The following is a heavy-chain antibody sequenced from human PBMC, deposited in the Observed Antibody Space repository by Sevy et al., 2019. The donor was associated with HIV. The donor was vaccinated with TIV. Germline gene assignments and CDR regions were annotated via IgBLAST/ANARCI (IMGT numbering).Heavy chain of an antibody. Sequence: GGSLRLSCAASGFTFSNYAMHWVRQAPGKGLEWVAVISYDGSNKYYADSVKGRFTISRDNSKNTLYLQMNSLRAEDTAVYYCARRQQWLTNYYFDYWGQGTLVIVSS. CDR1: GFTFSNYA. CDR2: ISYDGSNK. D-gene: IGHD6-19*01. J-gene: IGHJ4*02. CDR3: ARRQQWLTNYYFDY. V-gene: IGHV3-30*04.